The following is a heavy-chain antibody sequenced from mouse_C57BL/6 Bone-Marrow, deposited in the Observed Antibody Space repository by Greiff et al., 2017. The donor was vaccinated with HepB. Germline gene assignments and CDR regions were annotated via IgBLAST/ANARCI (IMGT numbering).Heavy chain of an antibody. Sequence: VQLQQSGAELVRPGASVTLSCKASGYTFTDYEMHWVMQTPVHGLVWIGAIDPETGGTAYNQKFKGKAILTADKTSSTAYMEHRSLTSEDSAVYYCTRTVEGAYWGQGTLVTVSA. CDR1: GYTFTDYE. CDR2: IDPETGGT. J-gene: IGHJ3*01. V-gene: IGHV1-15*01. D-gene: IGHD1-1*01. CDR3: TRTVEGAY.